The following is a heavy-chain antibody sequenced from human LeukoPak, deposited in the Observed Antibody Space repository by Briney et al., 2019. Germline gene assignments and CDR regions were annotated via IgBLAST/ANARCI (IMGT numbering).Heavy chain of an antibody. J-gene: IGHJ4*02. CDR1: GYTFTSYG. CDR2: ISAYNGNT. Sequence: ASVKVSCKASGYTFTSYGISWVRQAPGQGLEWMGWISAYNGNTNYAQKLQGRVTMTTDTSTSTAYMELRSLRSDDTAVYYCARDFDYYDSSGSLNFDYWGQGTLVTISS. V-gene: IGHV1-18*01. D-gene: IGHD3-22*01. CDR3: ARDFDYYDSSGSLNFDY.